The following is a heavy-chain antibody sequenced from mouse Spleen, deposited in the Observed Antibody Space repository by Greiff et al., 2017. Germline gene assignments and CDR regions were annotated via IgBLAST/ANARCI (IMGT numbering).Heavy chain of an antibody. V-gene: IGHV1-81*01. J-gene: IGHJ2*01. CDR2: IYPRSGNT. CDR3: AREGQLGLNYFDY. D-gene: IGHD3-1*01. CDR1: GYTFTSYG. Sequence: VKLQESGAELARPGASVKLSCKASGYTFTSYGISWVKQRTGQGLEWIGEIYPRSGNTYYNEKFKGKATLTADKSSSTAYMELRSLTSEDSAVYFCAREGQLGLNYFDYWGQGTTLTVSS.